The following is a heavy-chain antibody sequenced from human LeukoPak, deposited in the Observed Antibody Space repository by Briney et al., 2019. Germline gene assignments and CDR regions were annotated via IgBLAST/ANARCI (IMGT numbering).Heavy chain of an antibody. V-gene: IGHV4-39*01. D-gene: IGHD6-13*01. J-gene: IGHJ4*02. CDR3: ASLGPYSSTWYVDY. CDR2: IYYSGTT. CDR1: AGAITRTSYF. Sequence: SETLSLTCTVSAGAITRTSYFWGWIRQSPGKGLEWIGSIYYSGTTYYNPSLRSRVTISVDTTKNEFSLHLNSVTAADTAVYYCASLGPYSSTWYVDYWGQGIQVTVSS.